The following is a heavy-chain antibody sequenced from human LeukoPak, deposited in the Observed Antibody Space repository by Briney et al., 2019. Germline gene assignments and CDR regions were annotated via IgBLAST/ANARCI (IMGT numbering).Heavy chain of an antibody. J-gene: IGHJ4*02. D-gene: IGHD5-18*01. CDR3: ARRVYSATLVSPFDY. CDR1: GGSISSYY. V-gene: IGHV4-4*07. CDR2: IYTSGST. Sequence: PSETLSLTCTVSGGSISSYYWSWIRQPAGKGLERIGRIYTSGSTNYNPSLKSRVTMSVDTSKNQFSLKLSSVTASDTAMYYCARRVYSATLVSPFDYWGQGTLVTVSS.